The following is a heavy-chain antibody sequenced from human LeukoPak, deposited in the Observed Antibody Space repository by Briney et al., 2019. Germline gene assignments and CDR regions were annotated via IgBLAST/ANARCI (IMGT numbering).Heavy chain of an antibody. CDR1: GYTFTSYG. CDR2: IIPIFGTA. D-gene: IGHD5-12*01. CDR3: ARDRGVATTYFDY. V-gene: IGHV1-69*13. J-gene: IGHJ4*02. Sequence: GASAKVSCKASGYTFTSYGISWVRQAPGQGLEWMGGIIPIFGTANYAQKFQGRVTITADESTRTAYMELSSLRSEDTAVYYCARDRGVATTYFDYWGQGTLVTVSS.